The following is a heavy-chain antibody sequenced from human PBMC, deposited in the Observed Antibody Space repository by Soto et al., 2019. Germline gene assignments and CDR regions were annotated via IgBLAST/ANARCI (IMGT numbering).Heavy chain of an antibody. CDR1: GYTFTRYG. CDR3: AREPPRGITVADSWASGFDY. V-gene: IGHV1-18*04. D-gene: IGHD6-19*01. CDR2: ISAYNGNT. J-gene: IGHJ4*02. Sequence: QVQLVQSGAEVKKPGASVKVSCQASGYTFTRYGFSWVRQAPGQRLEWLGWISAYNGNTYYAQKFQGRVTLNTDTSTRTAFMELGGLRSDDTAVYYCAREPPRGITVADSWASGFDYWGQGTLVTVSS.